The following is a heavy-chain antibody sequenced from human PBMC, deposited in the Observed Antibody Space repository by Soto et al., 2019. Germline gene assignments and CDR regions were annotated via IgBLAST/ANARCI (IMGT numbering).Heavy chain of an antibody. V-gene: IGHV3-23*01. CDR3: AKYLFDTGTSRNTLDY. Sequence: EVQLLESGGGLVQPGGSLRLSCAASGFTFSSYAMSWVRQAPGKGLEWVSVISASGRITYYADSVKGRFTISRDNSKNTMYLQMNSLRAEDTAVYYCAKYLFDTGTSRNTLDYWGQGTLITVSS. CDR2: ISASGRIT. D-gene: IGHD1-7*01. J-gene: IGHJ4*02. CDR1: GFTFSSYA.